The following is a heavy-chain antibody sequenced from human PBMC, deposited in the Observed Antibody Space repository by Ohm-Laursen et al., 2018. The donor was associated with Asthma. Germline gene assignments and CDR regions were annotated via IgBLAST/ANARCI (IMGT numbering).Heavy chain of an antibody. V-gene: IGHV3-30*18. J-gene: IGHJ3*02. D-gene: IGHD3-22*01. CDR2: ISYDGSNK. CDR1: GFTFSSYG. CDR3: AKDPYDSSGYWAFDI. Sequence: SLRLSCAASGFTFSSYGMHWVRQAPGKGLEWVAVISYDGSNKYYADSVKGRFTISRDNSKNTLYLQMNSLRAEDTAVYYCAKDPYDSSGYWAFDIWGQGTMVTVSS.